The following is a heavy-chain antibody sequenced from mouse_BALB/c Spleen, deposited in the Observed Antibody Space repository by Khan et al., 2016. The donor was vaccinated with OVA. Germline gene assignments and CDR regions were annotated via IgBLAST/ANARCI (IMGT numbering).Heavy chain of an antibody. Sequence: QIQLVQSGPELKKPGETVRISCKASGYTFTTAGIQWVQKMPGKGLKWIGWINTHSGVPKYAEDFKGRFAFSLEISVNTAYLQITNLKNEDTATYVGARGVAAYYRDDRGAMEYWGQGTSVTVSS. CDR1: GYTFTTAG. CDR3: ARGVAAYYRDDRGAMEY. CDR2: INTHSGVP. J-gene: IGHJ4*01. D-gene: IGHD2-14*01. V-gene: IGHV9-4*02.